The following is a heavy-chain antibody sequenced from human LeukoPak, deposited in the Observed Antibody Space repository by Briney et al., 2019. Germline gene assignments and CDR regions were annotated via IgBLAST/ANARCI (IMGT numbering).Heavy chain of an antibody. Sequence: GSLRLSCAASGFPFSSYSMNWVRQAPGKGLEWVSSISSSSSYIYYADSVKGRFTISRDNAKNSLYLQMNSLRAEDTAVYYCARGCSSTSCYPNFDYWGQGTLVTVSS. CDR1: GFPFSSYS. CDR2: ISSSSSYI. V-gene: IGHV3-21*03. J-gene: IGHJ4*02. D-gene: IGHD2-2*01. CDR3: ARGCSSTSCYPNFDY.